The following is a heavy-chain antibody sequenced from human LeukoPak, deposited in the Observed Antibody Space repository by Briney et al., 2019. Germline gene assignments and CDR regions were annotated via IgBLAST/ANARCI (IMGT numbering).Heavy chain of an antibody. D-gene: IGHD3-3*01. V-gene: IGHV4-38-2*02. Sequence: PSETLSLTCTVSGYSMSSGYDWGWIGQPPGKGLGWIGCIYHSGSTYYNPSLKSRVTISGDTSKNQFSLKLSSVTAADTAVYYCARDPTSPPEAYYDFWSRGNNWFDPWGQGTLVTVSS. CDR1: GYSMSSGYD. CDR3: ARDPTSPPEAYYDFWSRGNNWFDP. CDR2: IYHSGST. J-gene: IGHJ5*02.